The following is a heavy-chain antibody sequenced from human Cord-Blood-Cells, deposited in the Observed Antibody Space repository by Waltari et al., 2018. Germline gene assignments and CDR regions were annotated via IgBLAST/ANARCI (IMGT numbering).Heavy chain of an antibody. J-gene: IGHJ4*02. CDR3: ATGRLGAGIGERGLEDY. Sequence: EVQLVESGGGLVQPGGSLRLSCAASGFTFSSYWMSWVRQAPGKGLEWVANIKQDGSEKYDVDSVKGRFTISRDNAKNSLYLQMNSLRAEDTAVYYCATGRLGAGIGERGLEDYWGQGTLVTVSS. V-gene: IGHV3-7*01. CDR1: GFTFSSYW. D-gene: IGHD3-10*01. CDR2: IKQDGSEK.